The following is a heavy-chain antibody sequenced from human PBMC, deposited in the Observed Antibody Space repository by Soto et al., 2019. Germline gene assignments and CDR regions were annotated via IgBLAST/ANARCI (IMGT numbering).Heavy chain of an antibody. CDR2: IIPILGIA. J-gene: IGHJ6*03. CDR1: GGTFSSYT. Sequence: QVQLVQSGAEVKKPGSSVKVSCKASGGTFSSYTISWVRQAPGQGLEWMGRIIPILGIANYAQKFQGRVTITADKSTSTAYVELSSVRSEDTAVYYCAREQYCSGGSCYSAYYYYYMDVWGKGTTVTVSS. V-gene: IGHV1-69*08. D-gene: IGHD2-15*01. CDR3: AREQYCSGGSCYSAYYYYYMDV.